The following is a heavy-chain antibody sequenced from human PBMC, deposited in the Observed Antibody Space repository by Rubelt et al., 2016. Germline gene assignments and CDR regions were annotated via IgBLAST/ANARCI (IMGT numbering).Heavy chain of an antibody. V-gene: IGHV5-10-1*01. CDR3: ARHAGDGGNSEDWFDP. D-gene: IGHD4-23*01. J-gene: IGHJ5*02. CDR2: IDPSDSYT. CDR1: GYSFTSYW. Sequence: EVQLVQSGAEVKKPGESLRISCKGSGYSFTSYWISWVRQMPGKGLEWMGRIDPSDSYTNYSPSFKGDVTISADKSISTAYLQWSSLEASDTAMYYCARHAGDGGNSEDWFDPWGQGTLVTVSS.